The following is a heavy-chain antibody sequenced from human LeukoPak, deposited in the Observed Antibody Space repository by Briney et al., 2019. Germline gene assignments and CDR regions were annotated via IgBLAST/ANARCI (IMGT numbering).Heavy chain of an antibody. CDR1: GFTFSSYW. CDR3: ARRGYGAYDF. J-gene: IGHJ4*02. Sequence: QPGGSLRLSCAASGFTFSSYWMYWVRQAPGKGLVWVSRINSDGSRANYADSVKGRFTISRDNAKNTLYLQMNSLRAEDTAVYYCARRGYGAYDFWGQGTLVTVSS. CDR2: INSDGSRA. V-gene: IGHV3-74*01. D-gene: IGHD5-12*01.